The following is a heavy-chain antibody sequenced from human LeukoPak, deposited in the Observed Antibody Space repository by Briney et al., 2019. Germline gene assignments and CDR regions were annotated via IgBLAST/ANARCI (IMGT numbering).Heavy chain of an antibody. Sequence: GASVKVSCKASGYTFTDHHMHWVRQAPGQGLEWVGWIHPNSGDTNYAQKFQGRVTMTRDTSISTAYMELSRLRSDDTAVYYCARGTFDPWGQGTLVTVSS. V-gene: IGHV1-2*02. CDR3: ARGTFDP. J-gene: IGHJ5*02. CDR1: GYTFTDHH. CDR2: IHPNSGDT.